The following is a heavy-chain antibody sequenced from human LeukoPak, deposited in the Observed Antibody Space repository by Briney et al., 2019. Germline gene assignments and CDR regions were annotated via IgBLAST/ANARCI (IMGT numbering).Heavy chain of an antibody. V-gene: IGHV3-23*01. Sequence: GGSLRLSCAVSGFPLSSYAMSWVRQAPGKGLEWVSATSSSDAGTYYADSVRGRFTISRDNSKNTLYLQMNSLRAEDAAVYYCARDFYDGFALDYWGQGTLVTVSS. CDR1: GFPLSSYA. D-gene: IGHD2/OR15-2a*01. CDR3: ARDFYDGFALDY. J-gene: IGHJ4*02. CDR2: TSSSDAGT.